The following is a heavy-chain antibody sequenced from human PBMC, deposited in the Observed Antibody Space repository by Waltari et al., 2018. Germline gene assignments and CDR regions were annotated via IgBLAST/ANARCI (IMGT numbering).Heavy chain of an antibody. CDR1: GFTFGDYW. CDR3: ARSVGWAINMPPQLDY. D-gene: IGHD2-2*01. V-gene: IGHV3-7*05. CDR2: INQGGNEQ. J-gene: IGHJ4*02. Sequence: EVQLVESGGELVQPGGSLRVSWAASGFTFGDYWMNWVRQAPGKGLEWVANINQGGNEQYYVESVKGRFIISRDNSKNSLYLQMNSLRAEDTAMYYCARSVGWAINMPPQLDYWGQGTLVTVSS.